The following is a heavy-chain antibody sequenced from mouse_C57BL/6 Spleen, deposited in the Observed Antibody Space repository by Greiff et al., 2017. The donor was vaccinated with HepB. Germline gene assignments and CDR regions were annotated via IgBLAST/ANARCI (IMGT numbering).Heavy chain of an antibody. CDR1: GYTFTSYW. J-gene: IGHJ4*01. CDR2: IYPGSGST. Sequence: QVQLKQPGAELVKPGASVKMSCKASGYTFTSYWITWVKQRPGQGLEWIGDIYPGSGSTNYNEKFKSKATLTVDTSSSTAYMQLSSLTSEDSAVYYCARQGITTVVATDYYAMDYWGQGTSVTVSS. V-gene: IGHV1-55*01. D-gene: IGHD1-1*01. CDR3: ARQGITTVVATDYYAMDY.